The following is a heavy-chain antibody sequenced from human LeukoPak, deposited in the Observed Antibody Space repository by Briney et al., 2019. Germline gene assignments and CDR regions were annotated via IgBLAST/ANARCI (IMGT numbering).Heavy chain of an antibody. V-gene: IGHV4-59*01. Sequence: SETLSLTCNVSGGSISGYHWSWIRQPPGKGLEWLGYIYYSGSSNYNPSLESRITTSRDTSKNQFSLKLSSMTAADTAVYYCVRASVESGGAFDIWGQGTMVTVSS. J-gene: IGHJ3*02. CDR2: IYYSGSS. CDR1: GGSISGYH. CDR3: VRASVESGGAFDI. D-gene: IGHD2-15*01.